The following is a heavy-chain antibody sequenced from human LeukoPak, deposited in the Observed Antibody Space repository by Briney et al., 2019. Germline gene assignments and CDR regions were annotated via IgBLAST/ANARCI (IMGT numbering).Heavy chain of an antibody. CDR2: ISGSGGST. Sequence: GGSLRLSCAASGFTFSSYPMSWFRKAPGKGRGWFSPISGSGGSTYYADSVKGRFTISRDNSKNTLYLQMNSLRAEDTAVYYCAKADSFYYGSGSYYLDYWGQGTLVTVSS. J-gene: IGHJ4*02. CDR1: GFTFSSYP. D-gene: IGHD3-10*01. CDR3: AKADSFYYGSGSYYLDY. V-gene: IGHV3-23*01.